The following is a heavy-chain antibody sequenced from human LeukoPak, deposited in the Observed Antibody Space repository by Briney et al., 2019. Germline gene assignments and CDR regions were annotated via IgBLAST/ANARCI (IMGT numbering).Heavy chain of an antibody. CDR1: GYSISSGYY. J-gene: IGHJ4*02. V-gene: IGHV4-38-2*02. Sequence: PSETLSLTCTVSGYSISSGYYWGWIRQPPGKGLEWIGSIYHSGSTYYNPSLKSRVTISVDTSKNQFSLKLSSVTAADTAVYYCARVPSGAEQQLNLDYWGQGTLVTVSS. CDR3: ARVPSGAEQQLNLDY. CDR2: IYHSGST. D-gene: IGHD6-13*01.